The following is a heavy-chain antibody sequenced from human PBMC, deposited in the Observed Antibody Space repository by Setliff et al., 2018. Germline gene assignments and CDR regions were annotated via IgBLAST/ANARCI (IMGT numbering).Heavy chain of an antibody. D-gene: IGHD2-8*01. CDR2: IGVYTGRI. CDR1: GYTFSESI. V-gene: IGHV1-18*01. CDR3: SRLVRYCSKTTCQTASGAEL. J-gene: IGHJ4*02. Sequence: ASVKVSCKASGYTFSESIVSWVRQAPGQGLEWMGWIGVYTGRISSAQKFQDRLTMTTEKSTNMAYMELRGLRSDDTAVYYCSRLVRYCSKTTCQTASGAELWGQGTLVTVSS.